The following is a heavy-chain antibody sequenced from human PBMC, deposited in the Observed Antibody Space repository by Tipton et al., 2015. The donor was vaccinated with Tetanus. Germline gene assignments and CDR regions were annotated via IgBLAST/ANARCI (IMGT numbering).Heavy chain of an antibody. D-gene: IGHD3-10*01. J-gene: IGHJ5*02. CDR3: ARGDMVRGVIWFDP. CDR1: GGSVSNASYF. V-gene: IGHV4-61*01. CDR2: IYYSGST. Sequence: LRLSCTVSGGSVSNASYFWGWIRQPPGKGLEWIGYIYYSGSTNYNPSLKSRVTISVDTSKNQFSLKLSSVTAADTAVYYCARGDMVRGVIWFDPWGQGTLVTVSS.